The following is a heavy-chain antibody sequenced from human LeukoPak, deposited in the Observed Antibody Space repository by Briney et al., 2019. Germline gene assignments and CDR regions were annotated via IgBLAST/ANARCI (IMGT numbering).Heavy chain of an antibody. V-gene: IGHV4-34*01. CDR1: GGSFSGYY. D-gene: IGHD1-7*01. J-gene: IGHJ4*02. CDR2: INHSGST. CDR3: ATGGRYNWNYGGRGSVVCYFDY. Sequence: PSETLSLTCAVYGGSFSGYYWRWIRQPPGKGLEWIGEINHSGSTNYNPSLKSRVTISVDTSKNQFSLKLSSVTAADTAVYYCATGGRYNWNYGGRGSVVCYFDYWGQGTLVTVSS.